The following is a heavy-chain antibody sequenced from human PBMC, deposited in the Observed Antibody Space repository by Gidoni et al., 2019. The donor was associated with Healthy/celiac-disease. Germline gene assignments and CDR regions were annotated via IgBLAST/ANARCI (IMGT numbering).Heavy chain of an antibody. V-gene: IGHV4-59*01. CDR1: GGSISSYY. D-gene: IGHD1-7*01. Sequence: QVQLQESGPGLVKPSETLSLICPVSGGSISSYYCSWIRQPPGKGLEWIGYIYYSGSTNYNPSLKSRVTISVDTSKNQFSLKLSSVTAADTAVYYCARDLHPGTLYWYFDLWGRGTLVTVSS. CDR2: IYYSGST. J-gene: IGHJ2*01. CDR3: ARDLHPGTLYWYFDL.